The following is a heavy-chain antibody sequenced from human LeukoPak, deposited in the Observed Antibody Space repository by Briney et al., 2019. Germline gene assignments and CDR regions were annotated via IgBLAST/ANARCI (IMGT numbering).Heavy chain of an antibody. CDR2: IRYDGSKK. V-gene: IGHV3-30*02. D-gene: IGHD2-21*02. J-gene: IGHJ3*02. Sequence: GGSLRLSCAASGFTFSSYGMHWVRQAPGKRLEWVAFIRYDGSKKYYADSVKGRFTISRDNSKNTLYVQMNSLRAEDTAVYYCARDLQCGGDCHYDALDIWGQGTWVTVSS. CDR1: GFTFSSYG. CDR3: ARDLQCGGDCHYDALDI.